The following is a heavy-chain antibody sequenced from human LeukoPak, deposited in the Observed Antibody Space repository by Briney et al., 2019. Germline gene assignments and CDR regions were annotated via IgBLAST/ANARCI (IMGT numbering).Heavy chain of an antibody. D-gene: IGHD3-22*01. CDR1: GYTFTSYG. J-gene: IGHJ5*02. CDR3: ARDRERKYYYDSSGYYWFDP. CDR2: ISAYNGNT. V-gene: IGHV1-18*01. Sequence: ASVKVSCKASGYTFTSYGISWVRPAPGQGLEWMGWISAYNGNTNYAQELQGRVTMTTDTSTSTAYMELRSLRSDDTAVYYCARDRERKYYYDSSGYYWFDPWGQGTLVTVSS.